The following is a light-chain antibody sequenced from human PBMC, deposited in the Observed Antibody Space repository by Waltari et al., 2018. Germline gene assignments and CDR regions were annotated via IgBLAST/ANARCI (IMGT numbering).Light chain of an antibody. CDR2: NTN. V-gene: IGLV8-61*01. CDR3: LLFMGGGVYV. Sequence: QTVVTQEPPFSLSPGGTVTLASGLRSASVSSNSHPSWYQQTPGQAPRTLIYNTNTRLSGVPDRFSGSILGNKAALTITGAQADDESDYYCLLFMGGGVYVFGTGTKVTVL. CDR1: SASVSSNSH. J-gene: IGLJ1*01.